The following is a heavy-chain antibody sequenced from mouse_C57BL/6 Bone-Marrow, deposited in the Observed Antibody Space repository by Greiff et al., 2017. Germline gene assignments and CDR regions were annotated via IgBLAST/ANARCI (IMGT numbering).Heavy chain of an antibody. J-gene: IGHJ2*01. CDR2: ISNGGGST. D-gene: IGHD1-1*01. V-gene: IGHV5-12*01. CDR3: ARRGVVPFDY. Sequence: DVKLVESGGGLVQPGGSLKLSCAASGFTFSDYYMYWVRQTPEKRLEWVAYISNGGGSTYYPDTVKGRFTISRDNAKNTLYLQMSRLKSEDTAMYYCARRGVVPFDYWGQGTTLTVSS. CDR1: GFTFSDYY.